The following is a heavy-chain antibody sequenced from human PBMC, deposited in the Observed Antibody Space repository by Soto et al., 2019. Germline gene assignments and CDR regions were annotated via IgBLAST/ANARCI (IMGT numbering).Heavy chain of an antibody. CDR1: GGSISSSSYY. D-gene: IGHD6-6*01. CDR3: ARHERGGPRPDGYMDV. J-gene: IGHJ6*03. CDR2: IYYSGST. V-gene: IGHV4-39*01. Sequence: SETLSLTCTVSGGSISSSSYYWGWIRQPPGKGLEWIGSIYYSGSTYYNPSLKSRVTISVDTSKNQFSLKLSSVTAADTAVYYCARHERGGPRPDGYMDVWGKGTTVTVSS.